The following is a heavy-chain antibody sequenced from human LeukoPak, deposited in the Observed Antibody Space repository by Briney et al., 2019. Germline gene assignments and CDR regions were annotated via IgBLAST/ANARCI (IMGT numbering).Heavy chain of an antibody. V-gene: IGHV3-23*01. CDR1: GFTFSSYG. J-gene: IGHJ4*02. CDR3: AKIVVVPAATDFDY. Sequence: GGSLRLSCAASGFTFSSYGMHWVRQAPGKGLEWVSAISGSGGSTYYADSVKGRFTISRDNSKNTLYLQMNSLRAEDTAVYYCAKIVVVPAATDFDYWGQGTLVTVSS. D-gene: IGHD2-2*01. CDR2: ISGSGGST.